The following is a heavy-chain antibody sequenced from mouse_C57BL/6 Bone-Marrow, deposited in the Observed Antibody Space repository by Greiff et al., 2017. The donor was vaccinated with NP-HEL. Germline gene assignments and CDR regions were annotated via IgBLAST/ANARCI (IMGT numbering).Heavy chain of an antibody. CDR3: ASKRGYGNFWFAY. Sequence: VHLVESGPGLVAPSQSLSITCTVSGFSLTSYGVDWVRQSPGKGLEWLGVIWGVGSTNYNSALKSRLSISKDNSKSQVFLKMNSLQTDDTAMYYCASKRGYGNFWFAYWGQGTLVTVSA. CDR1: GFSLTSYG. CDR2: IWGVGST. D-gene: IGHD2-1*01. V-gene: IGHV2-6*01. J-gene: IGHJ3*01.